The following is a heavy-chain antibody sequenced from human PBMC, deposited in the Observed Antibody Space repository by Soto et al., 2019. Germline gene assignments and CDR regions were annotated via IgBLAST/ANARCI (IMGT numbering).Heavy chain of an antibody. Sequence: SETLSLTCTVSGGSISSSSYYWGWIRQPPGKGLEWIGSIYYSGSTYYNPSLKSRVTISVDTSKNQFSLKLSSVTAADTAVYYCARHSFDMGGTTSRLDYWGQGTLVTVSS. CDR1: GGSISSSSYY. D-gene: IGHD4-17*01. V-gene: IGHV4-39*01. J-gene: IGHJ4*02. CDR3: ARHSFDMGGTTSRLDY. CDR2: IYYSGST.